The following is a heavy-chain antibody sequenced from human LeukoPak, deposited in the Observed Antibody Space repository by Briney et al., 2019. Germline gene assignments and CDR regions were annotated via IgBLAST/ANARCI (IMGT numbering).Heavy chain of an antibody. CDR1: GCTFTSYG. Sequence: ASVKVSCKASGCTFTSYGISWVRQAPGQGLEWMGWISAYNGNTNYAQKLQGRVTMTTDTSTSTAYMELRSLRSDDTAVYYCARVTTMVRGVINWFDPWGQGTLVTVSS. CDR2: ISAYNGNT. D-gene: IGHD3-10*01. J-gene: IGHJ5*02. V-gene: IGHV1-18*01. CDR3: ARVTTMVRGVINWFDP.